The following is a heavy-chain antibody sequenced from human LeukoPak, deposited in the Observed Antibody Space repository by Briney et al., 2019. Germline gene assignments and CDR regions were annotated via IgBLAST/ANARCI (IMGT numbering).Heavy chain of an antibody. D-gene: IGHD6-19*01. J-gene: IGHJ5*02. Sequence: ASVKVSCKASGYTFTGYYMHWVRQAPGQGREWMGWINPNSGGTNYAQKFQGRVTMTRDTAISTAYMELSRLRSDDTAVYYCARDRAVAGNSVWFDPWGQGTLVTVSS. CDR2: INPNSGGT. CDR3: ARDRAVAGNSVWFDP. V-gene: IGHV1-2*02. CDR1: GYTFTGYY.